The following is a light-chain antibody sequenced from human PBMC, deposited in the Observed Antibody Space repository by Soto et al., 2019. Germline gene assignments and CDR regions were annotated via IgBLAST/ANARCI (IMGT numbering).Light chain of an antibody. J-gene: IGLJ3*02. CDR3: CSHSASIHWV. V-gene: IGLV2-14*03. CDR2: EVL. Sequence: QSALTQPASVSGSPGQSITISCTGTSSDVGGYNFVSWYQQHPGNAPKLIIHEVLNRPSGVSSRFSGSKSGNTASLTISGLQAEDDAVYYCCSHSASIHWVFGGGTKLNVL. CDR1: SSDVGGYNF.